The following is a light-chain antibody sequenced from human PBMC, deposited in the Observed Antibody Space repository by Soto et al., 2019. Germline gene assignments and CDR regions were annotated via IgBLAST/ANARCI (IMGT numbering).Light chain of an antibody. CDR3: QQYGSSPT. J-gene: IGKJ1*01. V-gene: IGKV3-20*01. CDR2: GAS. CDR1: QRVSSSY. Sequence: ELGLTQSPATLSLSPGERATLSCRASQRVSSSYLAWYQQKPGQAPSLLVYGASSRATGIPDRFSGSGSGTDFTLTISRLEPEDFAVYYCQQYGSSPTFGQGTKVEIK.